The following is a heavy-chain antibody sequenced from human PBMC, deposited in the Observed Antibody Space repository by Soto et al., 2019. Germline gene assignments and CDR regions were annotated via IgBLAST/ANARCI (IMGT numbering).Heavy chain of an antibody. CDR1: GGSISSGGYY. Sequence: SETLSLTCTVSGGSISSGGYYWSWIRQHPGKGLEWIGYIYYGGSTYYNPSLKSRVTISVDTSKNQFSLKLSSVTAADTAVYYCARDNPYCSGGSCYSGAFDIWGQGTMVTVSS. CDR3: ARDNPYCSGGSCYSGAFDI. CDR2: IYYGGST. J-gene: IGHJ3*02. D-gene: IGHD2-15*01. V-gene: IGHV4-31*03.